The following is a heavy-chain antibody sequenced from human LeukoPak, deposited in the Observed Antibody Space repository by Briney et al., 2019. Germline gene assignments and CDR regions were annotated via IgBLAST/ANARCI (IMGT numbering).Heavy chain of an antibody. Sequence: GGSLRLSCAASGFTVSSNYMSWVRQAPGKGLEWVSVIYSGGSTYYADSVKGRFTISRDNSKNTLYLQMNSLRAEDTAVYYCARDHHSGCDWDAFDIWGQGTMVTVSS. CDR3: ARDHHSGCDWDAFDI. CDR1: GFTVSSNY. J-gene: IGHJ3*02. D-gene: IGHD5-12*01. CDR2: IYSGGST. V-gene: IGHV3-66*01.